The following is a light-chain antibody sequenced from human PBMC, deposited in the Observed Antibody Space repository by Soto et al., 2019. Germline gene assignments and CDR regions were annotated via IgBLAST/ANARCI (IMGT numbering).Light chain of an antibody. J-gene: IGKJ4*02. CDR2: GAS. CDR1: QSVSSD. V-gene: IGKV3-15*01. Sequence: EIVMTQSPATLSVSPGERATLSCRASQSVSSDLAWYQQKPGQAPRLLLYGASTRATGIPATFSGSGSGTEFTLTITILQSEDFAVYYCQQYNEWPLTFGGGTKVEIK. CDR3: QQYNEWPLT.